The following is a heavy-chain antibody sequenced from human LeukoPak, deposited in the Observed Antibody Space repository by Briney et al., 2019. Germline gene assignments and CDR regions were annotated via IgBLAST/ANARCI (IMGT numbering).Heavy chain of an antibody. J-gene: IGHJ3*02. CDR1: GFTFSSYA. Sequence: AGGSLRLSCAASGFTFSSYAMRWVRQAPGKGLEWVSGISASGGSTFYADSVKGRFTISRDNSKNTLYLQMNGLRVEDTAVYYCVREGPRGLAFDIWGQGTMVTVSS. CDR3: VREGPRGLAFDI. D-gene: IGHD3/OR15-3a*01. V-gene: IGHV3-23*01. CDR2: ISASGGST.